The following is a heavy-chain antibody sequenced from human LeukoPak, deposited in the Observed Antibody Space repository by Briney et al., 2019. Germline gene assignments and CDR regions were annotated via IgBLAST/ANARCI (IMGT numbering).Heavy chain of an antibody. J-gene: IGHJ5*02. CDR3: AKEGYSSSWSYNWFDP. D-gene: IGHD6-13*01. CDR1: GFTFSSHA. Sequence: GGSLRLSCAASGFTFSSHAMSWVRQAPGKGLEWVSAISGSGGSTYYADSVKGRFTISRDNSKNTLYLQMNSLRAEDTAVYYCAKEGYSSSWSYNWFDPWGQGTLVTVSS. V-gene: IGHV3-23*01. CDR2: ISGSGGST.